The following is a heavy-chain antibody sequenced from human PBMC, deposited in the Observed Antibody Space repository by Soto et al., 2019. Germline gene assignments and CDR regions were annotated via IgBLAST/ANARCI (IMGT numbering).Heavy chain of an antibody. J-gene: IGHJ4*02. CDR1: GFTFSDYY. CDR2: ISSSSSYT. Sequence: GGSLRLSCAASGFTFSDYYMSWIRQAPGKGLEWVSYISSSSSYTNYADSVKGRFTISRDNAKNSLYLQMNSLRAEDTAVYYCARPGYSSSSGRSNDYWGQGTLVTVSS. CDR3: ARPGYSSSSGRSNDY. V-gene: IGHV3-11*06. D-gene: IGHD6-6*01.